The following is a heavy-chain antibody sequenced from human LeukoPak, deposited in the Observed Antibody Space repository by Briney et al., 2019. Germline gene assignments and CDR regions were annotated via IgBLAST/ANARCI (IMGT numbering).Heavy chain of an antibody. CDR3: ARRGYNSGSYPKGDY. CDR2: IYHSGST. CDR1: GGSISSSNW. J-gene: IGHJ4*02. V-gene: IGHV4-4*02. Sequence: SGTLSLTCAVSGGSISSSNWWSWVRQPPGKGLEWIGEIYHSGSTNYNPSLKSRVTISVDKSKNQFSLKLSSVTAADTAVYYCARRGYNSGSYPKGDYWGQGTLVTVSS. D-gene: IGHD3-10*01.